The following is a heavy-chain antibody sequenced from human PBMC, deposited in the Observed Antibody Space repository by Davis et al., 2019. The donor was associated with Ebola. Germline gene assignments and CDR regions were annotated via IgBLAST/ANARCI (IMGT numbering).Heavy chain of an antibody. V-gene: IGHV5-51*01. Sequence: GESLKISCKGSGYRFTNYWIGWVRQMPGKGLEWVGGIYPGDADTRYSPSFRGQVTISADKSIKTAFLQWGSLKASDTALYYCASLRRTITGMDDAFDMWGQGTMVTVSS. J-gene: IGHJ3*02. CDR2: IYPGDADT. CDR1: GYRFTNYW. D-gene: IGHD2-8*02. CDR3: ASLRRTITGMDDAFDM.